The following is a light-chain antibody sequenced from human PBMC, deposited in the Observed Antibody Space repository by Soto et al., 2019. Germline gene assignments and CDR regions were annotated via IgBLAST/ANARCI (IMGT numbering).Light chain of an antibody. CDR3: SSNAGSNNYD. CDR1: SSDVGAYNY. V-gene: IGLV2-8*01. CDR2: VVS. Sequence: QSVLTQPPSASGSPGQSVTISGTGTSSDVGAYNYVSWYQQHPGKAPKLMIYVVSKRPSGVPDRFSGSKSGNTASLTVSGLQAEDEADYYCSSNAGSNNYDFGTGTKVIVL. J-gene: IGLJ1*01.